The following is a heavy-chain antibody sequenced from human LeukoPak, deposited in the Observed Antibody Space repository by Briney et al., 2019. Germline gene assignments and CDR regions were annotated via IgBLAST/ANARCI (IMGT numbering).Heavy chain of an antibody. Sequence: SETPSLTCIVSGYSISSGYYWGWIRQPPGKGLEWIGNIYHSGITYYNLYNPSLKSRVIISVDTSKNHFSLKLSSVTAADTAVYYCARLSGYSYGTVDYWGQGTLVTVSS. CDR3: ARLSGYSYGTVDY. CDR1: GYSISSGYY. V-gene: IGHV4-38-2*02. J-gene: IGHJ4*02. CDR2: IYHSGIT. D-gene: IGHD5-18*01.